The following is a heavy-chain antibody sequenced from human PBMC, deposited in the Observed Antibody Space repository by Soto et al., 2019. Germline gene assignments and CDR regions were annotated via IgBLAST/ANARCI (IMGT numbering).Heavy chain of an antibody. CDR3: AKDQGSSWYEIDY. J-gene: IGHJ4*02. V-gene: IGHV3-23*01. Sequence: GALRLSCAASGFTFSNYAVTWVRQAPGKGLEWVSTISGSGGSTYYADSVKGRFTISRDNSKNTLYLQMNSLRAEDTAVYYCAKDQGSSWYEIDYWGQGTLVTVSS. CDR1: GFTFSNYA. CDR2: ISGSGGST. D-gene: IGHD6-13*01.